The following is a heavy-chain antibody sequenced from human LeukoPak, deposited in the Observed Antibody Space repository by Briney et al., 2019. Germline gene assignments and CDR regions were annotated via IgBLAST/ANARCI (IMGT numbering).Heavy chain of an antibody. D-gene: IGHD3-10*01. CDR2: IYHSGST. V-gene: IGHV4-38-2*02. CDR3: ARGRKTYYYGSGSNFFDY. J-gene: IGHJ4*02. Sequence: SETLSLTCTVSGYSISSGYYWGWIRQPPGKGLEWIGSIYHSGSTNYNPSLKSRVTISVDTSKNQFSLKLSSVTAADTAVYYCARGRKTYYYGSGSNFFDYWGQGTLVTVSS. CDR1: GYSISSGYY.